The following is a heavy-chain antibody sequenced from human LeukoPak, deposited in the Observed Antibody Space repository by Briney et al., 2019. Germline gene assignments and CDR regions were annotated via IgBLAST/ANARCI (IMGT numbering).Heavy chain of an antibody. D-gene: IGHD3-10*01. CDR3: ARVYGSGSFEAFDI. CDR2: ISSYNGNT. CDR1: GYTFTSYG. Sequence: ASVKLSCTASGYTFTSYGISWVRQAPGQGLEWMGVISSYNGNTKYTQKLQGRVNMTKDTSTSTVYMELRSLRSDDKAVYYCARVYGSGSFEAFDIWGQGTMVTVSS. V-gene: IGHV1-18*01. J-gene: IGHJ3*02.